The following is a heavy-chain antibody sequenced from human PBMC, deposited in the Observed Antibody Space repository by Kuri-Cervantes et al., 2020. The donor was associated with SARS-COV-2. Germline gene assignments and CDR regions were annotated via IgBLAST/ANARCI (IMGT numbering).Heavy chain of an antibody. CDR3: VKGSAASRPYYFDS. CDR2: ITDDGGST. CDR1: GITFSSYA. J-gene: IGHJ4*02. D-gene: IGHD3-10*01. Sequence: GVSLRLYCAASGITFSSYAMSWVRQAPGKGLEWVSAITDDGGSTYHADSVKGRFTISRDNSKTTLFLQMNSLRAEDTAVYHCVKGSAASRPYYFDSWGQGTLVTVSS. V-gene: IGHV3-23*01.